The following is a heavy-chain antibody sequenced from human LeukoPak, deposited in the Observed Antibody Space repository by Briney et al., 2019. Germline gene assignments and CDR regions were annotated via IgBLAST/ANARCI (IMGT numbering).Heavy chain of an antibody. CDR1: GGTFSSYA. D-gene: IGHD6-19*01. J-gene: IGHJ4*02. V-gene: IGHV1-69*04. CDR3: ARVSGGWPGGYFDY. CDR2: FIPILGIA. Sequence: SVKVSCKASGGTFSSYAISWVRQAPGQGLEWMGRFIPILGIANYAQKFQGRVTITADKSTSTAYMELSSLRSEDTAVYYCARVSGGWPGGYFDYWGQGTLVTVSS.